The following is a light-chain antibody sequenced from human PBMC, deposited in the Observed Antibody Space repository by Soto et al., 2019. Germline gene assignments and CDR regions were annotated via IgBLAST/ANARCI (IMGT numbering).Light chain of an antibody. Sequence: FVVTQSPDTLSLSPGETATLSCRASQSVSSSVAWYQHKPGQSPRLVVYSGYKRSPGIPDRFSGSGSGTDFTLTISRLEPEDFAVYHCQQYDTSPWTFGQGTKVDIK. CDR1: QSVSSS. V-gene: IGKV3-20*01. J-gene: IGKJ1*01. CDR2: SGY. CDR3: QQYDTSPWT.